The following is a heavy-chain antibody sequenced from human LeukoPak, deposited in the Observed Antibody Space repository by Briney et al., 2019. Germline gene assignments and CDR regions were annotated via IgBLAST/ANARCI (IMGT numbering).Heavy chain of an antibody. J-gene: IGHJ4*02. CDR2: IYRSGSA. Sequence: SETLSPTCAVSGYSISSGYYWGWIRQPPGKGLEWIGSIYRSGSAYYNPSLKSRVTISLDTSKNQFSLKLSSVTAADTAVYYCAREEMGGIDYWGQGTLVTVSS. V-gene: IGHV4-38-2*02. CDR1: GYSISSGYY. D-gene: IGHD5-24*01. CDR3: AREEMGGIDY.